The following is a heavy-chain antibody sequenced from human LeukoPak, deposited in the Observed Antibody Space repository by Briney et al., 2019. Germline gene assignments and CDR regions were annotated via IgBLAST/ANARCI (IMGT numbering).Heavy chain of an antibody. J-gene: IGHJ4*02. CDR2: VDTDGTTT. CDR1: GFTFTNYW. V-gene: IGHV3-74*01. CDR3: ARDPQLPHESHFDY. D-gene: IGHD1-7*01. Sequence: QPGGSLRLSFAASGFTFTNYWMHWVRQAPGKGLVWVSRVDTDGTTTTYADSVKGRFTISRDNAKNTLYLQMNSLRAEDTAVYYCARDPQLPHESHFDYWGQGTLVAVSS.